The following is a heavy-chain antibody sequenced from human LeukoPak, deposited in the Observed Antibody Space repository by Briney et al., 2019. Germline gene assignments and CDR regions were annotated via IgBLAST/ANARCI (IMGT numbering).Heavy chain of an antibody. D-gene: IGHD5-18*01. CDR2: ISSSSSYT. Sequence: GGSLRLSCAASGFTFSSYSMNWIRQAPGKGLEWVSYISSSSSYTNYADSVKGRFTISRDNAKNSLYLQMNSLRAVDTAVYYCARGGGYSYGAANFDYWGQGTLVTVSS. J-gene: IGHJ4*02. CDR1: GFTFSSYS. CDR3: ARGGGYSYGAANFDY. V-gene: IGHV3-21*05.